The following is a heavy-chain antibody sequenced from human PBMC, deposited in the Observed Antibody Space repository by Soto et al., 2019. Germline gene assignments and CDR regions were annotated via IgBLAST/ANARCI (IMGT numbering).Heavy chain of an antibody. J-gene: IGHJ4*02. D-gene: IGHD6-13*01. Sequence: QVQLVQSGAEVKKPGASVKVSCKASGYTFTGYYMHWVRQAPGQGLEWMGWINPNSGGTNYAQKFQGRVTMTRDTSISTAYMELSRLRSADTAVYYCARVKPYSSSWQDLDYWGQGTLVTVSS. CDR2: INPNSGGT. CDR3: ARVKPYSSSWQDLDY. V-gene: IGHV1-2*02. CDR1: GYTFTGYY.